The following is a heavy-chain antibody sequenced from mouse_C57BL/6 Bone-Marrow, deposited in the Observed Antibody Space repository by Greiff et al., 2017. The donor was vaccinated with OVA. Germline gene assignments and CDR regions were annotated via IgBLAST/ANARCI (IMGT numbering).Heavy chain of an antibody. J-gene: IGHJ1*03. D-gene: IGHD1-1*01. V-gene: IGHV1-15*01. CDR1: GYTFTDYE. Sequence: QVQLQQSGAELVRPGASVTLSCKASGYTFTDYEMHWVKQTPVHGLEWIGAIDPETGGTAYNQKFKGKATLTADKSSSTAYMELRSLTSEDSAVYDCTTRDCSYVRGYFAVWGTGTTVTVST. CDR3: TTRDCSYVRGYFAV. CDR2: IDPETGGT.